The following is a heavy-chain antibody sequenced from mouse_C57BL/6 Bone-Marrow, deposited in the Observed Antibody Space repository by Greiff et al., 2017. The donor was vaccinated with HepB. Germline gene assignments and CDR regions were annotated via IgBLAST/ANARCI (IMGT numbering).Heavy chain of an antibody. CDR1: GYTFTSYW. CDR2: INPSNGGT. J-gene: IGHJ1*03. D-gene: IGHD2-3*01. CDR3: AREGWLLRRDWYFDV. Sequence: QVQLQQPGTELVKPGASVKLSCKASGYTFTSYWMHWVKQRPGQGLEWIGNINPSNGGTNYNEKFKSKATLTVDKSSSTAYMQLSSLTSEDSAVYYCAREGWLLRRDWYFDVWGRGTTVTVSS. V-gene: IGHV1-53*01.